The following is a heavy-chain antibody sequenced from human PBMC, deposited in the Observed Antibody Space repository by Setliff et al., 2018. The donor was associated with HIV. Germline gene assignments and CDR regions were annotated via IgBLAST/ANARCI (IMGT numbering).Heavy chain of an antibody. CDR2: IFYSGRS. CDR1: GGSIDSSDYY. J-gene: IGHJ4*02. Sequence: SETLSLTCTVSGGSIDSSDYYWGWIRQPPGKGLEWIGSIFYSGRSMYNPSLRSRVTISVDTSKNQFSLNLRSVTAADTAVYYCVREGVRRGLGSGSFRYRAYYFDQWGQGTLVTVSS. V-gene: IGHV4-39*07. D-gene: IGHD3-10*01. CDR3: VREGVRRGLGSGSFRYRAYYFDQ.